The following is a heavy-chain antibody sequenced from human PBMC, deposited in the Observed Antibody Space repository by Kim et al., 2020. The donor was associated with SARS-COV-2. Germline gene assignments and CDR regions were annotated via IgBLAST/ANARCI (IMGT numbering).Heavy chain of an antibody. CDR3: ARGRITIFGVVTEFDY. V-gene: IGHV4-31*02. D-gene: IGHD3-3*01. J-gene: IGHJ4*02. Sequence: SLKSRCTISGDTSKNQFSRKLSSVTAADTAVYYCARGRITIFGVVTEFDYWGQGTLVTVSS.